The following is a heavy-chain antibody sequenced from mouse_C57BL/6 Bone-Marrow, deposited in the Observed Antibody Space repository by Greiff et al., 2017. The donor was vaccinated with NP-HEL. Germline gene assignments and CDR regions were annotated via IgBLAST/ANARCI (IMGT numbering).Heavy chain of an antibody. D-gene: IGHD2-4*01. V-gene: IGHV1-26*01. J-gene: IGHJ3*01. Sequence: VQLQQSGPELVKPGASVKISCKASGYTFTDYYMNWVKQSHGKSLEWIGDINPNNGGTSYNQKFKGKATLTVDKSSSTAYMELRSLTSEDSAVYYCARLMGLRGTWFAYWGQGTLVTVSA. CDR1: GYTFTDYY. CDR3: ARLMGLRGTWFAY. CDR2: INPNNGGT.